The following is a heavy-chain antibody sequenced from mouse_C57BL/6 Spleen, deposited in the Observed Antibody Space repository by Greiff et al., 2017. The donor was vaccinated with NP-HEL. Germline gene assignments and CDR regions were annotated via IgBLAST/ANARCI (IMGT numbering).Heavy chain of an antibody. CDR1: GYAFSSSW. J-gene: IGHJ2*01. V-gene: IGHV1-82*01. CDR3: AGLTFTTVVADYFDY. D-gene: IGHD1-1*01. Sequence: VQLQQSGPELVKPGASVKISCKASGYAFSSSWMNWVKQRPGKGLEWIGRIYPGDGDTNYNGKFKGKATLTADKSSSTAYMQLSSLTSEDSAVYFCAGLTFTTVVADYFDYWGQGTTLTVSS. CDR2: IYPGDGDT.